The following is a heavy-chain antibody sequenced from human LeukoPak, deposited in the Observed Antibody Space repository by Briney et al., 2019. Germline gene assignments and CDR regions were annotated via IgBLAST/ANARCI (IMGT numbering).Heavy chain of an antibody. V-gene: IGHV4-59*08. CDR3: ASRDSSSYWFFDL. D-gene: IGHD3-22*01. Sequence: PSETLSLTCTVSGASISSYYWSWIRQPPGKGLESIGYVSYSGSTNYNPSLKSRVTISVDTSKSQFSLKLNSVTAADTAVYFCASRDSSSYWFFDLWGRGTLVTVSS. J-gene: IGHJ2*01. CDR2: VSYSGST. CDR1: GASISSYY.